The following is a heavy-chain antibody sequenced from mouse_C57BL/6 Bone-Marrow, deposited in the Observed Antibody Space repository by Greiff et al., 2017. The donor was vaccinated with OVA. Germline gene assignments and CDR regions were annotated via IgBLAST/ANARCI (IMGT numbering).Heavy chain of an antibody. CDR3: AHITTVVPYYYAMDY. CDR2: ISSGGSYT. CDR1: GFTFSSYG. V-gene: IGHV5-6*02. Sequence: DVMLVESGGDLVKPGGSLKLSCAASGFTFSSYGMSWVRQTPDKRLEWVATISSGGSYTYYPDSVKGRFTISRDNAKNTLYLQMSSLKSEDTAMYYCAHITTVVPYYYAMDYWGQGTSVTVSS. D-gene: IGHD1-1*01. J-gene: IGHJ4*01.